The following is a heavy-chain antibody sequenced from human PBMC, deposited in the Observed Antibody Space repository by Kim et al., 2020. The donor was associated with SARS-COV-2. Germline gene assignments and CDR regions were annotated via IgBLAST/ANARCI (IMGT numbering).Heavy chain of an antibody. D-gene: IGHD1-26*01. Sequence: ADSVKGRFTITRDNSKNTLYRQMNSRRAEDTAVYYCARDLGSGSYYYFDYWGQGTLVTVSS. CDR3: ARDLGSGSYYYFDY. V-gene: IGHV3-30*07. J-gene: IGHJ4*02.